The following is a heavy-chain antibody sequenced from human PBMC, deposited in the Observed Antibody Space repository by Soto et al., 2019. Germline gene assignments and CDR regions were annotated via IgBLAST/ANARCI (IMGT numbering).Heavy chain of an antibody. Sequence: GGSLRLSCAASGFSVSSSSNYMSWVRQAPGKGLEWVSVIYSDDTTYYADSVKGRFTISRDNSKNTLYLQMNNLGADDTAVYYCVGFYFDYWGQGTLVTVSS. CDR1: GFSVSSSSNY. J-gene: IGHJ4*02. CDR3: VGFYFDY. CDR2: IYSDDTT. V-gene: IGHV3-53*01.